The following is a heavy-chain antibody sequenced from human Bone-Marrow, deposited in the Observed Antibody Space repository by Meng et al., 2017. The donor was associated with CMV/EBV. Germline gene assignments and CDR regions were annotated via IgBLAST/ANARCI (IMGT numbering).Heavy chain of an antibody. CDR2: IYYSETT. D-gene: IGHD2-15*01. J-gene: IGHJ4*02. V-gene: IGHV4-61*03. CDR3: ARVPNRMVMRGYFDY. Sequence: SETLSLTCTGSGDSVRNPTHYWSWIRQPPGKGLEWIGYIYYSETTNYNPSLKSRVTISADTSKNLFSLKLSSVTAADTAVYFCARVPNRMVMRGYFDYWSQGTLVTVSS. CDR1: GDSVRNPTHY.